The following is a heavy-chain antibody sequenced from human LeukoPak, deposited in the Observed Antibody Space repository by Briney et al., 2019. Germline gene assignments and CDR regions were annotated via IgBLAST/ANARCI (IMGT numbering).Heavy chain of an antibody. CDR2: IYPDDSDT. J-gene: IGHJ4*02. D-gene: IGHD3-16*02. CDR1: GYNFSNYW. V-gene: IGHV5-51*01. CDR3: ARLLNQRSYLDY. Sequence: GESLKISCKGSGYNFSNYWIGWVRQMPGKGLEWMGIIYPDDSDTRYSPSFRGQVTISADKSISTAYLQWSSLKASDTAMYYCARLLNQRSYLDYWGQGTLVTVSS.